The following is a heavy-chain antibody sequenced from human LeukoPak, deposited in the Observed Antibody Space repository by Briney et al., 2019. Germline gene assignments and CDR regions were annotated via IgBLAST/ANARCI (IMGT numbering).Heavy chain of an antibody. CDR3: AKEGRSLQTY. Sequence: GGSLRLSCAASGFTFSTYAMSWVRQAPGKGLEWVSAVSSSGVSTYYADSVKGRFTISRDNSKNTLYLQMSSLRAEDTAVYYCAKEGRSLQTYWGQGTLVTVSS. D-gene: IGHD5-24*01. V-gene: IGHV3-23*01. CDR1: GFTFSTYA. J-gene: IGHJ4*02. CDR2: VSSSGVST.